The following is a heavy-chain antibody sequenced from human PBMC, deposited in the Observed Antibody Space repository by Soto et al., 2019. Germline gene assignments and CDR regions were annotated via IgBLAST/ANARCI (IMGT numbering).Heavy chain of an antibody. CDR1: GYIFTSYA. Sequence: QAQLVQSGAEEKKPGASVKVSCKASGYIFTSYAMHWVRQAPGQRLEWMGWINVANGNTKYSQNLQGRVTISRDTAASTAYMELTSLRSEDTAVYYCARDEGLLFTGNSCYYGFDPWGQGTLVTVSS. CDR3: ARDEGLLFTGNSCYYGFDP. D-gene: IGHD5-12*01. CDR2: INVANGNT. J-gene: IGHJ5*02. V-gene: IGHV1-3*05.